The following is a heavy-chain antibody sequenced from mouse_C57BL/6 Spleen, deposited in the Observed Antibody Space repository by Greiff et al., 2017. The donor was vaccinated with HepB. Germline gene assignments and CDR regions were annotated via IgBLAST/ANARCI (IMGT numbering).Heavy chain of an antibody. V-gene: IGHV1-7*01. CDR2: INPSSGYT. CDR3: AGGQLPLRY. CDR1: GYTFTSYW. J-gene: IGHJ3*01. Sequence: QVHVKQSGAELAKPGASVKLSCKASGYTFTSYWMHWVKQRPGQGLEWIGYINPSSGYTKYNQKFKDKATLTADKSSSTAYMQLSSLTYEDSAVYYCAGGQLPLRYWGQGTLVTVSA. D-gene: IGHD3-1*01.